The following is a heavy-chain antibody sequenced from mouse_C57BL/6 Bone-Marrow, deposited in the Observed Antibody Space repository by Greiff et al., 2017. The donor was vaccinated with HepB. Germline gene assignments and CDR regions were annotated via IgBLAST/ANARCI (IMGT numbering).Heavy chain of an antibody. J-gene: IGHJ2*01. V-gene: IGHV1-82*01. D-gene: IGHD4-1*01. CDR1: GYAFSSSW. Sequence: VQLQHSGPELVKPGASVKISCKASGYAFSSSWMNWVKQRPGKGLEWIGRIYPGDGDTNYNGKFKGKATLTADKSSSTAYMQLSSLTSKDSAVYFCARSIANWDVDYWGKGTTLTVSS. CDR3: ARSIANWDVDY. CDR2: IYPGDGDT.